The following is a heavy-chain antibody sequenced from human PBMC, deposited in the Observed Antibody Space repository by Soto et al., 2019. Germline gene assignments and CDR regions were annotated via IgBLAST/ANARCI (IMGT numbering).Heavy chain of an antibody. CDR2: LSFDGSNK. CDR1: GFAFRSYG. V-gene: IGHV3-30*18. J-gene: IGHJ6*02. CDR3: AKDRLANPPYYYYYYGLDV. Sequence: SVGSLRLSCAASGFAFRSYGMHWVRQAPGKGLEWVAVLSFDGSNKYYPDSVKGRFTISRDISKNTLFLQLNSLRAEDTAVYYCAKDRLANPPYYYYYYGLDVWGQGTTVTVSS. D-gene: IGHD6-25*01.